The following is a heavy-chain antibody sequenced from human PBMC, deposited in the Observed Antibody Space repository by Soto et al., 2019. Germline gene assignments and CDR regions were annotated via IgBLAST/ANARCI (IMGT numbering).Heavy chain of an antibody. CDR1: GFIFRNYG. Sequence: QVHLLASGGGVVQPGTSLRLSCAASGFIFRNYGMHWVRQAPGTGLVWVSSISIDGINEFYGDSVKGRFTISRDNSKDTLYLHLHSLRDGDAAVYDCVKERGEYSSSLYGLDGWGQGTTVTVSS. V-gene: IGHV3-30*18. CDR2: ISIDGINE. CDR3: VKERGEYSSSLYGLDG. D-gene: IGHD6-6*01. J-gene: IGHJ6*02.